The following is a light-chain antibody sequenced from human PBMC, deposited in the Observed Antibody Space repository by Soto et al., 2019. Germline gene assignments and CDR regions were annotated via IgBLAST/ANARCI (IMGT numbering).Light chain of an antibody. CDR3: QQYTSSPRGYT. V-gene: IGKV3-20*01. CDR2: GTS. Sequence: EIVLTQSPGTLSLSPGERVTLSCRARQSISSSYLAWHQQKPGQAPRLLIYGTSSRAAGIPDRFSGSGSGTDFTLTISRLEPEDFAVYYCQQYTSSPRGYTFGQGTKLE. J-gene: IGKJ2*01. CDR1: QSISSSY.